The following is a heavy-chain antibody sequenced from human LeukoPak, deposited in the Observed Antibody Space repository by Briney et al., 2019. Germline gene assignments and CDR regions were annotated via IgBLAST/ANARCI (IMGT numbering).Heavy chain of an antibody. D-gene: IGHD4-17*01. V-gene: IGHV4-34*01. CDR3: ASLDYGDYGGWFDP. CDR2: INHSGST. CDR1: GGSFSGYY. J-gene: IGHJ5*02. Sequence: PSETLSLTRAVYGGSFSGYYWSWIRQPPGKGLEWIGEINHSGSTNYNPSLKSRVTISVDTSKNQFSLKLSSVTAADTAVYYCASLDYGDYGGWFDPWGQGTLVTVSS.